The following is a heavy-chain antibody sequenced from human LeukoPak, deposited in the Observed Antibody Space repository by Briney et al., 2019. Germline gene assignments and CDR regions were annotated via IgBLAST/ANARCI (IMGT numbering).Heavy chain of an antibody. V-gene: IGHV1-69*01. J-gene: IGHJ4*02. Sequence: SVKVCCKASGGTFSSYAISWVRQSPGQGLEWMGGIIPIFGTANYAQKFQAKVTMTADESTSTAYMELSSLRSEDTAVYYCARDREGYYDSSGYYTNFDYWGPGTLVTVSS. CDR3: ARDREGYYDSSGYYTNFDY. CDR1: GGTFSSYA. D-gene: IGHD3-22*01. CDR2: IIPIFGTA.